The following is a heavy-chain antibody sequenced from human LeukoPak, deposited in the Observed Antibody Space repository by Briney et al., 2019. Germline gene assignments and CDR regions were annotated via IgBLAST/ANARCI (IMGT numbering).Heavy chain of an antibody. CDR2: ISAYNGNT. CDR3: VRDGLRYFDWAQSDY. Sequence: ASVKVSCKASGYTFTSYGISWVRQAPGQGLEWMGWISAYNGNTNYAQKLQGRVTMTTDTSTSTAYMELRSLRSDDTAVYYCVRDGLRYFDWAQSDYWGQGTLVTVSS. V-gene: IGHV1-18*01. D-gene: IGHD3-9*01. CDR1: GYTFTSYG. J-gene: IGHJ4*02.